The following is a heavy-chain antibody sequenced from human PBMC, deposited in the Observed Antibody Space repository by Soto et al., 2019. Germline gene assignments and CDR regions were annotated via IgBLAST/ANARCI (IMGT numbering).Heavy chain of an antibody. CDR2: IYYSGST. CDR3: ASARDYGDYYYYYMDV. D-gene: IGHD4-17*01. J-gene: IGHJ6*03. CDR1: GGSISSYY. V-gene: IGHV4-59*01. Sequence: SETLSLTCTVSGGSISSYYWSWIRQPPGKGLEWIGYIYYSGSTNYNPSLKSRVTISVDTSKNQFSLKLSSVTAADTAVYYCASARDYGDYYYYYMDVWGKGTTVTVSS.